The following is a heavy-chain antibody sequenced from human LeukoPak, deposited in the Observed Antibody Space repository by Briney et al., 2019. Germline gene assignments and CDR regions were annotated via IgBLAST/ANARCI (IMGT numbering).Heavy chain of an antibody. V-gene: IGHV4-34*01. J-gene: IGHJ6*03. CDR3: ARGKRAKAAGTRVSSGYYYYMDV. CDR2: INHSGST. Sequence: SETLSLTCAVYGGSFSGYYWSWIRQPPGKGLEWIGEINHSGSTNYNPSLKSRVTISVDTSKNQFSLKLSSVTAADTAVYYCARGKRAKAAGTRVSSGYYYYMDVWGKGTTVTVSS. D-gene: IGHD6-13*01. CDR1: GGSFSGYY.